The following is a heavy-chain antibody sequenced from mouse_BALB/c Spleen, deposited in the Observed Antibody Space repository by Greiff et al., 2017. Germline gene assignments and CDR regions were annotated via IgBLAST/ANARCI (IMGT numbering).Heavy chain of an antibody. Sequence: VHVKQSGPELVKPGASVKMSCKASGYTFTSYVMHWVKQKPGQGLEWIGYINPYNDGTKYNEKFKGKATLTSDKSSSTAYMELSSLTSEDSAVYYCARGGRAMDYWGQGTSVTVSS. CDR1: GYTFTSYV. CDR3: ARGGRAMDY. V-gene: IGHV1-14*01. CDR2: INPYNDGT. J-gene: IGHJ4*01.